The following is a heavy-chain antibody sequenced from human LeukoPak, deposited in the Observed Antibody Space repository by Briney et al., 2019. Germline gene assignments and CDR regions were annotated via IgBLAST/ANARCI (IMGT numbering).Heavy chain of an antibody. CDR3: ARGRYSTWIQLRGPFDY. V-gene: IGHV4-4*07. CDR1: GGSIGIYY. D-gene: IGHD5-18*01. Sequence: PSETLSLTCTVSGVSGGSIGIYYWSWIRQPAGKGLEWIGRIYPSGATNYNPSLKSRVTISVDKSKNQFSLKLTSVTAANTAVYYCARGRYSTWIQLRGPFDYWGQGTLVTVSS. J-gene: IGHJ4*02. CDR2: IYPSGAT.